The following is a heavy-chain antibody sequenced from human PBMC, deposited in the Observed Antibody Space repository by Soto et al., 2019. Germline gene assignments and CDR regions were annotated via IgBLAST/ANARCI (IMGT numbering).Heavy chain of an antibody. CDR1: GGSFSGYY. V-gene: IGHV4-34*01. D-gene: IGHD2-15*01. J-gene: IGHJ6*03. Sequence: QVQLQQWGAGLLKPSETLSLTCAVYGGSFSGYYWSWIRQPPGQGLEWIGEINHSGSTNYNPSLKSRVTISVDTSKNQFSLKLSSVTAADTAVYYCARGGAQCSGGSCYYYYYYMDVWGKGTTVTVSS. CDR3: ARGGAQCSGGSCYYYYYYMDV. CDR2: INHSGST.